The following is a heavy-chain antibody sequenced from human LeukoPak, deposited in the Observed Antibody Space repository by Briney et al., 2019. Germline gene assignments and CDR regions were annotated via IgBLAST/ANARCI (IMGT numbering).Heavy chain of an antibody. Sequence: SETLSLTCTVSGGSISSSGYYWGWIRQPPGKGLEWIGSMYYSGSTYYNPSLKSRVTISVDTSKNHSSLKLSSATAADSAVYYCARGGSSSWSTYYYYYYMDVWGKGTTVTISS. D-gene: IGHD6-13*01. J-gene: IGHJ6*03. V-gene: IGHV4-39*07. CDR2: MYYSGST. CDR1: GGSISSSGYY. CDR3: ARGGSSSWSTYYYYYYMDV.